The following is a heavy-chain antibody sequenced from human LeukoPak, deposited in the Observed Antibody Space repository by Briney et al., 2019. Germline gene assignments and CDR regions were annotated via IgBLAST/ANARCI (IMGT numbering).Heavy chain of an antibody. J-gene: IGHJ2*01. Sequence: PGGSLRLSCAASGFTFSSYAMSWVRQAPGKGLEWVSAISGSGGSTYYADSVKGRFTISRDNSKNTLYLQMNSLRAEDTAVYYCAKDSGDSSGSYWYFDLWGRDTLVTVSS. D-gene: IGHD3-22*01. CDR2: ISGSGGST. CDR1: GFTFSSYA. V-gene: IGHV3-23*01. CDR3: AKDSGDSSGSYWYFDL.